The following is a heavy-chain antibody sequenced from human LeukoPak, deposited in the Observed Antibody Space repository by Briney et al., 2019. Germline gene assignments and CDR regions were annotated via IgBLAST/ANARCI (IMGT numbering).Heavy chain of an antibody. J-gene: IGHJ4*02. Sequence: PGGSLRLSCAASGFTFSSYWMSWVRQAPGKGLEWVANIKQDGSEKYYVDSVKGRFTISRGNAKNSLYLHMNSLRAEDTAVYYCARDYLGIEDFWSGYAAHWGQGTLVTVSS. CDR2: IKQDGSEK. D-gene: IGHD3-3*01. CDR1: GFTFSSYW. V-gene: IGHV3-7*01. CDR3: ARDYLGIEDFWSGYAAH.